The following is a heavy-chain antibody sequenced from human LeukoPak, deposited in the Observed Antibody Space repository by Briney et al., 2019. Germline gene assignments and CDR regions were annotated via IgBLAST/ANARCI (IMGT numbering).Heavy chain of an antibody. CDR1: GDSITGYS. CDR2: IYYNGDT. J-gene: IGHJ4*02. D-gene: IGHD6-19*01. V-gene: IGHV4-59*01. CDR3: ARGGSGWYSDY. Sequence: SETLSLTCSVSGDSITGYSWSWIRQPPGKGLEWIGHIYYNGDTNYNPSLKSRVSVSVDTSKKQFSLNLRSVTAAGTAAYYCARGGSGWYSDYWGQGALVTVSS.